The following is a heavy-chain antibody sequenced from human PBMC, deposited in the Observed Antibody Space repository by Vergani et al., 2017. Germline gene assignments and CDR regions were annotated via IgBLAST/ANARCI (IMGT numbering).Heavy chain of an antibody. V-gene: IGHV3-30*02. Sequence: QEQLLQSGGGVVQPGGFLRLSCIGSGYTFGHFYMHWVRQAPGKGLAWVAFIRYDGSNPQYIDSVKGRFTISRDNSKDTLFLQMNGLRPEDTGTYFCAKKGGSLYYYGVDVWGQGTTITVSS. J-gene: IGHJ6*02. CDR2: IRYDGSNP. D-gene: IGHD1-26*01. CDR3: AKKGGSLYYYGVDV. CDR1: GYTFGHFY.